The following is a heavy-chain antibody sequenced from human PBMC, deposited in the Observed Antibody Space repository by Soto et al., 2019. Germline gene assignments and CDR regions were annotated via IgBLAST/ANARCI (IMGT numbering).Heavy chain of an antibody. CDR2: INPSGGST. V-gene: IGHV1-46*01. CDR3: ARAGGTYYYYYGMDV. D-gene: IGHD1-1*01. Sequence: ASVKVSCKASGYTFTSYYMRWVRQAPGQWLEWMGIINPSGGSTSYAQKFQGRVTMTRDTSTSTVYMELSSLRSEDTAVYYCARAGGTYYYYYGMDVWGQGTTVTVSS. CDR1: GYTFTSYY. J-gene: IGHJ6*02.